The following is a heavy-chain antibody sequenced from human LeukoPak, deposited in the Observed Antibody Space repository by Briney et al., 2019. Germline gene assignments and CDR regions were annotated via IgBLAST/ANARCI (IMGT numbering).Heavy chain of an antibody. D-gene: IGHD2-21*02. CDR2: ISWNSGTI. V-gene: IGHV3-9*01. Sequence: GGSLRLSCAASGFIFDDYAMHWVRQAPGKGLEWVSGISWNSGTIGYADSVKGRFTISRDNAKNSLYLQMNSLRAEDTAVYYCARAYCGGDCYDYWGQGTLVTVSS. J-gene: IGHJ4*02. CDR1: GFIFDDYA. CDR3: ARAYCGGDCYDY.